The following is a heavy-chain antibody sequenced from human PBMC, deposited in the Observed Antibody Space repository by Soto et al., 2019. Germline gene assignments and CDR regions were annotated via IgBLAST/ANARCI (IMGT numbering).Heavy chain of an antibody. V-gene: IGHV1-18*04. CDR2: ISAYSGST. J-gene: IGHJ4*02. CDR3: ARDYCSSPRCSRYNCFDY. Sequence: QVQLEQSGVEVKKPGASVKVSCKASGYTFTYYGFSWVRQAPGQGLEWMGWISAYSGSTNYAQNLQDRVILTTDTSTSTVYLELRSLRSDDTAMYYCARDYCSSPRCSRYNCFDYWGQGTLITVSS. CDR1: GYTFTYYG. D-gene: IGHD2-2*01.